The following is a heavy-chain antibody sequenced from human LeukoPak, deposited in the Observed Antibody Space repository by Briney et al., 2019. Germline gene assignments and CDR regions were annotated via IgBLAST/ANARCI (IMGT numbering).Heavy chain of an antibody. Sequence: AESLSLSCAAYGFTFSSYWMRWVRQPPGKGLVWVARINSDGSSTSYAGSVKGRSITASNYAKQSPYLQMTGPIADETAFYYCARGTRCPYYHYYMDIWGKGTTVTVSS. V-gene: IGHV3-74*01. CDR2: INSDGSST. CDR1: GFTFSSYW. D-gene: IGHD1-7*01. J-gene: IGHJ6*03. CDR3: ARGTRCPYYHYYMDI.